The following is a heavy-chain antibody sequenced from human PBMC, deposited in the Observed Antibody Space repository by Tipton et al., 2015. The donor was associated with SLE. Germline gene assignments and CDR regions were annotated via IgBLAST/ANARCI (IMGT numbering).Heavy chain of an antibody. CDR1: GGAIRTFY. CDR2: IYSSGRT. Sequence: TLSLTCTVSGGAIRTFYWSWIRQSAGKGLEWIGRIYSSGRTNYNPSLKSRVTMSVDTSRKQFSLRLRSVTAADTAVYYCARTNPLYSSSLTGLYGMDVWGQGTTVTVSS. V-gene: IGHV4-4*07. CDR3: ARTNPLYSSSLTGLYGMDV. D-gene: IGHD6-13*01. J-gene: IGHJ6*02.